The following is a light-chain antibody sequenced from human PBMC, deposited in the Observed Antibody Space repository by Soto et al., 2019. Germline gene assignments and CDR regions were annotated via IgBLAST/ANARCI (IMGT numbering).Light chain of an antibody. J-gene: IGKJ5*01. CDR3: QQYNGWPIT. Sequence: EIVMTQSPATLSVSPGERATLSCRASQRVSRNLAWYQQKPGQAPRLLIYGASTRATGFPARFSGSGSGTEFTLTISSLQSEDFAVYYCQQYNGWPITFGQGTRLEIK. V-gene: IGKV3-15*01. CDR2: GAS. CDR1: QRVSRN.